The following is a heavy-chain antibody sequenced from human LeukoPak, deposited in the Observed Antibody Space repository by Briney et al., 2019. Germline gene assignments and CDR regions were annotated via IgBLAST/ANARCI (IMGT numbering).Heavy chain of an antibody. J-gene: IGHJ6*02. CDR2: ISYDGTNN. CDR3: ARGEYCGGGSCYHFYGMDV. Sequence: GSLRLSCAASGFSFSAYGMHWVRQAPGKGLEWVAVISYDGTNNYQADSVKGRFTISRDNSKNTMYVQMNSLRAEDTAVYYCARGEYCGGGSCYHFYGMDVWGQGTTVTVSS. D-gene: IGHD2-15*01. V-gene: IGHV3-30*03. CDR1: GFSFSAYG.